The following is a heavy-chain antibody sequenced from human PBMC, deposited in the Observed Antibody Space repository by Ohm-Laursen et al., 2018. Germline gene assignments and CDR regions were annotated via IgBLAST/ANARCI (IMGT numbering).Heavy chain of an antibody. Sequence: GTLSLTCTVSGGSISSYYWSWIRQPAGKGLEWIGRIYTSGSTNYNPSLKSRVTMSVDTSKNQFSLKLSSVTAADTAVYYCARAAGSSGWYYFDYWGQGTLVTVSS. J-gene: IGHJ4*02. CDR3: ARAAGSSGWYYFDY. CDR1: GGSISSYY. D-gene: IGHD6-19*01. V-gene: IGHV4-4*07. CDR2: IYTSGST.